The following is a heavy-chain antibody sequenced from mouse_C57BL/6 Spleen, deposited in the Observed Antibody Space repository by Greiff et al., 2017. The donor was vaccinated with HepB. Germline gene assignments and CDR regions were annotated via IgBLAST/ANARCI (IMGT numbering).Heavy chain of an antibody. CDR3: ARYKGSTVAFDY. D-gene: IGHD1-1*01. Sequence: EVKLVESGGGLVQPGGSLSLSCAASGFTFTDYYMSWVRQPPGKALEWLGFIRNKANGYTTEYSASVKGRFTISRDNSQSILYLQMNALRAEDSATYYCARYKGSTVAFDYWGQGTTLTVSS. J-gene: IGHJ2*01. CDR2: IRNKANGYTT. V-gene: IGHV7-3*01. CDR1: GFTFTDYY.